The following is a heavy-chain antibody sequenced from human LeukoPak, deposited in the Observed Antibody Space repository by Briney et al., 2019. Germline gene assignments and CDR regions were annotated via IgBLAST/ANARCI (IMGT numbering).Heavy chain of an antibody. V-gene: IGHV3-7*01. D-gene: IGHD6-19*01. Sequence: GGSLRLSCVASGFTFSTYWMTWVRQAPGKGLEWVASIKEDGNKKSYVDSVRGRFTISRDNAKNSMFLQMNSLGVEDTAVFYCARVAYGWSRGDAFDIWGHGTTVTVSS. CDR2: IKEDGNKK. CDR3: ARVAYGWSRGDAFDI. CDR1: GFTFSTYW. J-gene: IGHJ3*02.